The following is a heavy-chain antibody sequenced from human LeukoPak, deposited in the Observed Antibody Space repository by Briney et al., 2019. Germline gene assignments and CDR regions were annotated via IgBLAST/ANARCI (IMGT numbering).Heavy chain of an antibody. CDR1: GFTFSSYD. Sequence: PGGSLRLSCAASGFTFSSYDMHWVRQATGKGLEWVSAIGTAGDTYYPGSVKGRSTISRENAKNSLYLQMNSLRAGDTAVYYCARRSSGWNGEYYFDYWGQGTLVTVSS. CDR3: ARRSSGWNGEYYFDY. J-gene: IGHJ4*02. CDR2: IGTAGDT. V-gene: IGHV3-13*01. D-gene: IGHD6-19*01.